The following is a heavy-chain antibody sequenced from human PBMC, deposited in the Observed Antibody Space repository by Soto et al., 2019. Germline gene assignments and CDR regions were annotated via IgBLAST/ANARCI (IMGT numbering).Heavy chain of an antibody. CDR2: IIPIFGTA. D-gene: IGHD1-26*01. Sequence: SVKVSCKASGGTFSSYAISWVRQAPGQGLEWMGGIIPIFGTANYAQKFQGRVTITADKSTSTAYMELSSLRSEDTAVYYCAKDDRGSYSPYGMDVWGQGTTVTVSS. J-gene: IGHJ6*02. CDR1: GGTFSSYA. CDR3: AKDDRGSYSPYGMDV. V-gene: IGHV1-69*06.